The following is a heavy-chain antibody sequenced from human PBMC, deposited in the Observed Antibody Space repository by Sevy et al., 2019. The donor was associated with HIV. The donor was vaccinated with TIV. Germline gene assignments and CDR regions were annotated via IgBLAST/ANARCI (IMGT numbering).Heavy chain of an antibody. CDR1: GFIVSSNY. V-gene: IGHV3-53*01. CDR2: IYSGGRT. D-gene: IGHD3-22*01. Sequence: GGSLRLSCTASGFIVSSNYMTWVRQAPGKGLEWVSVIYSGGRTDYADSVKGRFTISKDNSKNTVYLQMNSLRAEDTAVYYCARGTTYYYDDNDYSTRGDAFDIWGQGTTVTVSS. CDR3: ARGTTYYYDDNDYSTRGDAFDI. J-gene: IGHJ3*02.